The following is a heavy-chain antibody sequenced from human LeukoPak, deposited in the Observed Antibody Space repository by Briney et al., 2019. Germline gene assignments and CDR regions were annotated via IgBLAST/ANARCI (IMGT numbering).Heavy chain of an antibody. J-gene: IGHJ4*02. CDR3: ARPRDYGDSDEYYFGY. CDR2: ISYDGSNK. V-gene: IGHV3-30*01. D-gene: IGHD4-17*01. CDR1: GFTFSSYA. Sequence: GGSLRLSCAASGFTFSSYAMHWVRQAPGKGLEWVAVISYDGSNKYYADSVKGRFTISRDNSKNTLYLQMNSQRAEDTAVYYCARPRDYGDSDEYYFGYWGQGTLVTVSS.